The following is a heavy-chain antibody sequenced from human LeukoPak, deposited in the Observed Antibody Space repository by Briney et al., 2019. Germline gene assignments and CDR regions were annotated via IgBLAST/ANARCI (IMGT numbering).Heavy chain of an antibody. Sequence: ASETLSLTCAVHGGSFSGYYWSWTRQPPGKRLEWIGEINHSGSTNYNPSLKSRVTISVDTSKNQFSLKLSSVTAADTAVYYCATTFYDSSGYNREYNWFDPWGQGTLVTVSS. CDR1: GGSFSGYY. D-gene: IGHD3-22*01. CDR2: INHSGST. CDR3: ATTFYDSSGYNREYNWFDP. V-gene: IGHV4-34*01. J-gene: IGHJ5*02.